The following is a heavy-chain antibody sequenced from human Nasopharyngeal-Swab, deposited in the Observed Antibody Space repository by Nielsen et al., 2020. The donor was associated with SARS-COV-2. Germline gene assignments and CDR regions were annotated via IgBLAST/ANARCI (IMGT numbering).Heavy chain of an antibody. CDR1: GFTLSRYG. CDR3: ARDGPNWNLDY. J-gene: IGHJ4*02. D-gene: IGHD1-1*01. Sequence: GESLKISCAASGFTLSRYGFHWVRQAPGKGLEWVAVIRPGGDSRIYGDSMKGRFAVSRDNSKNTLYLQIDDLRSEDTAVYYCARDGPNWNLDYWGQGTLVTVSS. CDR2: IRPGGDSR. V-gene: IGHV3-33*01.